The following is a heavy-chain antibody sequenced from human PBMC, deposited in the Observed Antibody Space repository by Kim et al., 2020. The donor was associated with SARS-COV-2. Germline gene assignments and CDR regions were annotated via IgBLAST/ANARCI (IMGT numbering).Heavy chain of an antibody. Sequence: SETLSLTCAVYGGSFSGYYWSWVRQPPRQGLGLIWKVNHSGSSNSNLTLNSRGTITVDTAKNQISLTLRPVTVTDTAVSVCSRWGLRFRTDAFDIWGRGT. CDR1: GGSFSGYY. D-gene: IGHD3-10*01. J-gene: IGHJ3*02. CDR2: VNHSGSS. CDR3: SRWGLRFRTDAFDI. V-gene: IGHV4-34*01.